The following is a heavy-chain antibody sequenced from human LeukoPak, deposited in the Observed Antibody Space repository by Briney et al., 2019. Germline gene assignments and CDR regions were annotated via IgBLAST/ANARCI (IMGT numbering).Heavy chain of an antibody. CDR2: IYYSGSI. Sequence: SETLSLTCSVSGGSIRSSSYYWGWIRQPPGKGLEWIGSIYYSGSIYYSPSLKSRVTISVDTSKNQFSLKLSSVTAADTAVYYCARGGPYVWGSYRYSNWFDPWGQGTLVTVSS. J-gene: IGHJ5*02. CDR3: ARGGPYVWGSYRYSNWFDP. D-gene: IGHD3-16*02. V-gene: IGHV4-39*07. CDR1: GGSIRSSSYY.